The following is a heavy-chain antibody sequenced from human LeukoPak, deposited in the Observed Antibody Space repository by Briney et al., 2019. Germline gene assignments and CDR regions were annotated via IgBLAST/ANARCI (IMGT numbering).Heavy chain of an antibody. CDR3: ARDFFGVAGIAAADGN. Sequence: GGSLRLSCAASGLTFDDYGMSWVRQAPGKGLEWVSSISSSSSYIYYADSVKGRFTISRDNAKNSLYLQMNSLRAEDTAVYYCARDFFGVAGIAAADGNWGQGTLVTVSS. CDR1: GLTFDDYG. J-gene: IGHJ4*02. CDR2: ISSSSSYI. V-gene: IGHV3-21*01. D-gene: IGHD6-13*01.